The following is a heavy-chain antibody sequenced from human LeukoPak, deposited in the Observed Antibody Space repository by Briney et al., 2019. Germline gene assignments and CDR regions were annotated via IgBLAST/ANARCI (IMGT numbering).Heavy chain of an antibody. Sequence: GASVKVSCKASGGTFSSYAISWVRQAPGQGLEWMGWISAYNGNTNYAQKLQGRVTMTTDTSTSTAYMELRSLRSDDTAVYYCARDLWQNYYDSSGPAWFDPWGQGTLVTVSS. CDR3: ARDLWQNYYDSSGPAWFDP. CDR2: ISAYNGNT. CDR1: GGTFSSYA. J-gene: IGHJ5*02. D-gene: IGHD3-22*01. V-gene: IGHV1-18*01.